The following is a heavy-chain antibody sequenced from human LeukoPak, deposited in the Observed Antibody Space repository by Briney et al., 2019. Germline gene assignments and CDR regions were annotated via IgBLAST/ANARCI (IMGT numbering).Heavy chain of an antibody. CDR1: GCTFSSYA. CDR2: ISGSGGST. J-gene: IGHJ4*02. V-gene: IGHV3-23*01. Sequence: GGSLRLSCAASGCTFSSYAMSWVRQAPGKGLEWVSAISGSGGSTYYADSVKGRFTISRDNSKNTLYLQMNSLRAEDTAVYYCGRWLRLGGFDYWGQGTLVTVSS. CDR3: GRWLRLGGFDY. D-gene: IGHD5-12*01.